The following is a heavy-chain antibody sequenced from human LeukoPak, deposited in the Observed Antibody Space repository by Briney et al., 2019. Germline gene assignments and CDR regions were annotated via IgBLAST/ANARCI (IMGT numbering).Heavy chain of an antibody. CDR1: GFTFSSYS. CDR2: ISGSGGST. D-gene: IGHD4-17*01. Sequence: GGSLRLSCAASGFTFSSYSMNWVRQAPGKGLEWVSAISGSGGSTYYADSVKGRFTISRDNSKNTLYLQMNSLRAEDTAVYYCAKDYGDPPGYFDYWGQGTLVTVSS. V-gene: IGHV3-23*01. CDR3: AKDYGDPPGYFDY. J-gene: IGHJ4*02.